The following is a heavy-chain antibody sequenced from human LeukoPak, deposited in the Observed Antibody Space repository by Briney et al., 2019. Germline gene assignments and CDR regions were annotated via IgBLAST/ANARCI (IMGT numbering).Heavy chain of an antibody. Sequence: ASVKVSCKASGYTFTSYDINWVRQATGQGLEWMGWMNPNSGNTGYAQKFQGRVTMTRNTSISTAYMELSSLRSEDTAVYYCARTLAGYYYYGMDVWGQGTTVTVSS. D-gene: IGHD6-19*01. CDR1: GYTFTSYD. J-gene: IGHJ6*02. CDR3: ARTLAGYYYYGMDV. CDR2: MNPNSGNT. V-gene: IGHV1-8*01.